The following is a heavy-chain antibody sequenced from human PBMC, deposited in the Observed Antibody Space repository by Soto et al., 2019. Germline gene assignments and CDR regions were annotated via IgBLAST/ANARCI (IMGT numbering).Heavy chain of an antibody. CDR3: ARDFMYTSSPYSWFDP. D-gene: IGHD6-6*01. CDR2: ISGYEGKT. Sequence: QVLLVQSGGEVKKPGASVKVSCKASGFNFISYGINWVRQAPGQGLEWMGWISGYEGKTVYAHSVQDRVTMTTDATTVTAYMELRGLRSTDTAIYYCARDFMYTSSPYSWFDPWVQGTLVSVTS. V-gene: IGHV1-18*04. CDR1: GFNFISYG. J-gene: IGHJ5*02.